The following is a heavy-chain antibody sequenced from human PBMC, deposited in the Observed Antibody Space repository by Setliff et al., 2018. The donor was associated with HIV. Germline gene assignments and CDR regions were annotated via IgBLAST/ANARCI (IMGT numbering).Heavy chain of an antibody. V-gene: IGHV3-74*01. D-gene: IGHD3-22*01. CDR3: ARTYYYDASGYYRPFDI. CDR1: GFTFSDYP. CDR2: IDSDGSDT. J-gene: IGHJ3*02. Sequence: PGGSLRLSCAASGFTFSDYPMNWVRQAPGKGLVWVSRIDSDGSDTDYADSVRGRFTISRDNAKNTLYLQMTSLRAEDTAVYYCARTYYYDASGYYRPFDIWGQGTMVTVSS.